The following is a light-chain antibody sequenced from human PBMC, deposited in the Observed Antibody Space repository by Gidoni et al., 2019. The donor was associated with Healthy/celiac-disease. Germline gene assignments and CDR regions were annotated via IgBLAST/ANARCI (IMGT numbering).Light chain of an antibody. J-gene: IGLJ1*01. Sequence: SYELTQPPSVSVSPGQTASITCSGDKLGDKYACWYQQKPGQYPVLVLYQDSKRPSGIPERFSGSNSGNTAALTIGGTQAMDEADYYCQAWDSSTGGVFGTGTKVTVL. CDR3: QAWDSSTGGV. CDR1: KLGDKY. CDR2: QDS. V-gene: IGLV3-1*01.